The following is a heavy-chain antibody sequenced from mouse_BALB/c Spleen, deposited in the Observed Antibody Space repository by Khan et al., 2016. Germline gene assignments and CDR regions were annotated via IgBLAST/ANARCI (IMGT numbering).Heavy chain of an antibody. V-gene: IGHV3-2*02. CDR2: ISYSGSI. J-gene: IGHJ1*01. D-gene: IGHD1-1*01. CDR1: GYSITSDYA. Sequence: EVQLQESGPGLVKPSQSLSLTCTVTGYSITSDYAWNWIRQFPGNKLEWMGYISYSGSISYNPSLKSRISITRDTSKNQFFLQLNSVTTEDTATYYCARFYYGSSYWYFDVWGAGTTVTVSS. CDR3: ARFYYGSSYWYFDV.